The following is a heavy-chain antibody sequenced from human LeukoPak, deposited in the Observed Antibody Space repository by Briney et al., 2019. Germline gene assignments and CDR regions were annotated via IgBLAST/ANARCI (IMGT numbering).Heavy chain of an antibody. CDR3: AKATRYFDWLLGY. Sequence: GGSLRLSCAASGFTFSSYGMHWVRQAPGKGLEWVAFIRYDGSNKYCADSVKGRFTISRGNSKNTLYLQMNSLRAEDTAVYYCAKATRYFDWLLGYWGQGTLVTVSS. CDR1: GFTFSSYG. V-gene: IGHV3-30*02. D-gene: IGHD3-9*01. J-gene: IGHJ4*02. CDR2: IRYDGSNK.